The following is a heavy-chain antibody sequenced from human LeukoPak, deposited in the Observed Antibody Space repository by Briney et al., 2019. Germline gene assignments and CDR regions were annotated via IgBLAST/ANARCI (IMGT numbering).Heavy chain of an antibody. CDR2: IYYSGST. CDR3: ARDIGPGGYDTRGIPGFFDY. CDR1: GGSISSSSYY. J-gene: IGHJ4*02. D-gene: IGHD5-12*01. V-gene: IGHV4-39*07. Sequence: PSETLSLTCTVSGGSISSSSYYWGWIRQPPGKGLEWIGSIYYSGSTYYNPSLKSRVTISVDTSKNQFSLKLSSVTAADTAVYYCARDIGPGGYDTRGIPGFFDYWGQGTLVTVSS.